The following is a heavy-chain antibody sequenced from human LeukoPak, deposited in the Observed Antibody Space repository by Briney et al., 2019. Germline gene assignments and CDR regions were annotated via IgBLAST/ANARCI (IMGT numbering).Heavy chain of an antibody. CDR3: AKDGQPNDYGDYPYYFDY. V-gene: IGHV3-30-3*01. CDR1: GFTLRNFA. CDR2: ISFEDGRNK. D-gene: IGHD4-17*01. J-gene: IGHJ4*02. Sequence: GGSLRLSCTASGFTLRNFAMNWVRQAPGGGLEWVAVISFEDGRNKYYADSVKGRFTISRDNSKNTLYLQMNSLRAEDTAVYYCAKDGQPNDYGDYPYYFDYWGQGTLVTVSS.